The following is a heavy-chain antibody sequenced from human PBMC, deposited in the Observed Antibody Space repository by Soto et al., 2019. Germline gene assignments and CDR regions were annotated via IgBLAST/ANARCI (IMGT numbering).Heavy chain of an antibody. CDR2: IYHSGST. Sequence: SETLSLTCAVSGGSISSGGYSWSWIRQPPGKGLEWIGYIYHSGSTYYNPSLKSRVTISVDRSKNQFSLKLSSVTAADTAVYYCARDPLSGGMDVWGQGTTVTVSS. CDR3: ARDPLSGGMDV. V-gene: IGHV4-30-2*01. CDR1: GGSISSGGYS. J-gene: IGHJ6*02.